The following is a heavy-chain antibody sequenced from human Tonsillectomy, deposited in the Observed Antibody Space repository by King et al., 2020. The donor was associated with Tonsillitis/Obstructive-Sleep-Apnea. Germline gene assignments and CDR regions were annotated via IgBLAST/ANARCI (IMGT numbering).Heavy chain of an antibody. Sequence: VQLVESGGGVVQPGRSLRLSCAASGFTFSSYGMHWVRQAPGKGLEWVAVIWYDGSNKYYADSVKGRFTISRDNSKNTLYLQMNSLRAEDTAVYYCAAGTDRVRRDAFDIWGQGTMVTVSS. CDR3: AAGTDRVRRDAFDI. D-gene: IGHD6-13*01. J-gene: IGHJ3*02. CDR1: GFTFSSYG. CDR2: IWYDGSNK. V-gene: IGHV3-33*01.